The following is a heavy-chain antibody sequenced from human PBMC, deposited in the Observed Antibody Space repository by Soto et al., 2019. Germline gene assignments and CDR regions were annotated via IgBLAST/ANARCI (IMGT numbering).Heavy chain of an antibody. J-gene: IGHJ3*02. CDR3: ARDPDSNDI. CDR1: GFTFSSYG. V-gene: IGHV3-33*01. CDR2: IWYDGSNK. Sequence: QVQLVESGGGVVQPGRSLRLSCAASGFTFSSYGMHWVRQAPGKGLEWVADIWYDGSNKYYADSVKGRFTISRDNSKNTLYLQMNSLRAEDTAVYYCARDPDSNDIWGKGTMVTVSS. D-gene: IGHD6-13*01.